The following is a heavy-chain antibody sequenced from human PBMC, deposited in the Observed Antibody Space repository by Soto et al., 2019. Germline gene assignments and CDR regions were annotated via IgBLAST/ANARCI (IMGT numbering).Heavy chain of an antibody. CDR1: GGSISSSSYY. V-gene: IGHV4-39*01. CDR2: IYYSGST. J-gene: IGHJ5*02. CDR3: ARLSPYTDFDP. Sequence: QLQLQESGPGLVKPSETLSLTCTVSGGSISSSSYYWGWIRPPPGKGLEWIGSIYYSGSTYYNPSLKSRVTISVDTSKNQFSLKLSSLTAADTAVYYCARLSPYTDFDPWGQGTLVTVSS. D-gene: IGHD3-3*02.